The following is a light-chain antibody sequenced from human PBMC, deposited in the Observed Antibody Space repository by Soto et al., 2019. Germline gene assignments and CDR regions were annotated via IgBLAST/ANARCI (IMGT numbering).Light chain of an antibody. Sequence: EIVMTRSPATLSVSPGERATLSCRASQSVSSNLAWYQQKPGQAPRLLIYGASTRATGIPARFSGSGSGTEFTLTISSLQSEDFAVYYWQQYNNLPLTFGGGTKVEIK. CDR1: QSVSSN. CDR3: QQYNNLPLT. V-gene: IGKV3-15*01. CDR2: GAS. J-gene: IGKJ4*01.